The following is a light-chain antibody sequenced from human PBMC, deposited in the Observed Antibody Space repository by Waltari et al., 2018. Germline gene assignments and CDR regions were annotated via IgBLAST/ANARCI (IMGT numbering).Light chain of an antibody. Sequence: DIQMTQSPSTLSASVGDRVTIPCRASQSISHWLAWYKQKPGKAPKLLISKASSLEKEVPSRFSGSGSGTEFTLTITNLQPDDFATFYCQRYDDYPPTFGGGTKVEIK. CDR2: KAS. J-gene: IGKJ4*01. CDR1: QSISHW. V-gene: IGKV1-5*03. CDR3: QRYDDYPPT.